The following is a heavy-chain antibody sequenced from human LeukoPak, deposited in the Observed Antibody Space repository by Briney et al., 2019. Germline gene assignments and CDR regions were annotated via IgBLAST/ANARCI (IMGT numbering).Heavy chain of an antibody. CDR1: GGSISSSSYY. Sequence: PSETLSLTCTVSGGSISSSSYYWGWIRQPPGKGLEWIGSIYYSGSTYYNPSLKSRVTISVDTSKNQFSLKLTCVTAADTAVYYCANAASYSVDYWGQGTLVTVSS. V-gene: IGHV4-39*01. D-gene: IGHD1-26*01. CDR2: IYYSGST. J-gene: IGHJ4*02. CDR3: ANAASYSVDY.